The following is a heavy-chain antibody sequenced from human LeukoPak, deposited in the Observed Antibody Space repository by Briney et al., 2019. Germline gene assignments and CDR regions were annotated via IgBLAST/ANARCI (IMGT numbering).Heavy chain of an antibody. D-gene: IGHD3-22*01. V-gene: IGHV3-48*01. CDR3: TRDHHRRHYDSQARNTFDI. J-gene: IGHJ3*02. CDR2: ISSSSSTI. Sequence: GGSLRLSCAASGFTFSSYSMNWVCQAPGKGLEWVSYISSSSSTIYYADSVRGRFTISRDNAKNSLYLQMNSLRAEDTAVYYCTRDHHRRHYDSQARNTFDIWGQGTMVTVSS. CDR1: GFTFSSYS.